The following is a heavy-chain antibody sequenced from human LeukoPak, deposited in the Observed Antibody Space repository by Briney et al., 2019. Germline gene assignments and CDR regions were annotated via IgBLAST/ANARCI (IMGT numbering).Heavy chain of an antibody. V-gene: IGHV3-15*04. CDR2: IGNKATSGRT. CDR3: ITEYH. CDR1: GFIFSNAW. J-gene: IGHJ5*02. Sequence: SPGGSLRLSCAASGFIFSNAWMSWVRQAPGKGLEWVGRIGNKATSGRTDYAAPVKGRFTISSDDSKNTTYLQMNSLKTEDSGVYYCITEYHWGQGTLVTVSS.